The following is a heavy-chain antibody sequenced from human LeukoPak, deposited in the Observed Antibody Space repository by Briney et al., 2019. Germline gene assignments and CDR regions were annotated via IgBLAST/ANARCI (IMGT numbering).Heavy chain of an antibody. D-gene: IGHD6-19*01. CDR1: GFTFSSFN. Sequence: PGGSLRLSCAASGFTFSSFNMNWVRQAPGKGLEWVSSISSTSSLIWYADSLKGRFTISRDNAKNSLYLQMDSLRAEHTAVYYCARYNSGWNDYWGQGTLVTVSS. CDR3: ARYNSGWNDY. J-gene: IGHJ4*02. V-gene: IGHV3-21*01. CDR2: ISSTSSLI.